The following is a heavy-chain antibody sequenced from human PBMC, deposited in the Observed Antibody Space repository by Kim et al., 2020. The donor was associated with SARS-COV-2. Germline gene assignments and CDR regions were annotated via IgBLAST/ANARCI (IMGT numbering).Heavy chain of an antibody. D-gene: IGHD4-17*01. J-gene: IGHJ5*02. Sequence: GESLKISCQGSGYNFGSYWIGWVRQMPGKGLEWMGIIYPGDSDVRYSPSFQGHLSISADKTSDTAYLQWSSLKASDTATYYCARRMTTVTNRWFDPWGQGTQVIVSS. CDR2: IYPGDSDV. CDR3: ARRMTTVTNRWFDP. CDR1: GYNFGSYW. V-gene: IGHV5-51*01.